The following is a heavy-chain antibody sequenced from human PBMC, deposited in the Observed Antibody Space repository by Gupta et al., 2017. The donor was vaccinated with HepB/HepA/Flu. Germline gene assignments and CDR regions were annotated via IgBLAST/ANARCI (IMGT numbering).Heavy chain of an antibody. Sequence: EVQLLESGGGLVQPGGSLRLSCAASGFTFSPYALTWVRTAPGKGLEWVSAISGSGGTTYYADSVKGRFTISRDKSKNTVYLQMSSLRAEDSAIYFGAKDDRESRNYANYYGMDVWGQGTTVTVAS. V-gene: IGHV3-23*01. CDR2: ISGSGGTT. CDR1: GFTFSPYA. CDR3: AKDDRESRNYANYYGMDV. D-gene: IGHD1-7*01. J-gene: IGHJ6*02.